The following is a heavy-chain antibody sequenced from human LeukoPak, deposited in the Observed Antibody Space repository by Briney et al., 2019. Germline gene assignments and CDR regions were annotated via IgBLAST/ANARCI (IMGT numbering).Heavy chain of an antibody. CDR1: GFTFSSYA. CDR2: ISGSGGST. J-gene: IGHJ4*02. V-gene: IGHV3-23*01. D-gene: IGHD3-3*01. Sequence: GGSLRLSCAASGFTFSSYAMSWVRQAPGKGLEWVSAISGSGGSTYYADSVKGRFTISRDNSKNTLYLQMNSLRAEDTAVYYCARLIFGVVTREDYWGQGTLVTVSS. CDR3: ARLIFGVVTREDY.